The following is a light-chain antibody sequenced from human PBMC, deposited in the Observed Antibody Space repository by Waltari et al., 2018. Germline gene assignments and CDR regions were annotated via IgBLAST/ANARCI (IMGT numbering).Light chain of an antibody. CDR3: QSYDRSNQV. CDR1: SGSLARNH. J-gene: IGLJ2*01. Sequence: NFMLTQPHSVSESPGKTVTISCTRSSGSLARNHGRWYQQRPGSSPTTVIYKDNQRPSGVPDRFSGSIDSSSNSASLTISGLKTDDEADYYCQSYDRSNQVFGGGTKLTVL. V-gene: IGLV6-57*01. CDR2: KDN.